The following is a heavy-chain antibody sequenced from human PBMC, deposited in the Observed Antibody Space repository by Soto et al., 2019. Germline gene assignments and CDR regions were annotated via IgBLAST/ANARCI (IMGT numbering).Heavy chain of an antibody. J-gene: IGHJ5*02. V-gene: IGHV1-2*04. CDR2: INTNSGGT. CDR3: ARWVGASNWFDP. CDR1: GYSFTGYY. D-gene: IGHD1-26*01. Sequence: QVQLVQSGAEVKEPGASVKVSCKASGYSFTGYYMHWVRQAPGQGLEWMGWINTNSGGTTYAQKFQGWVTMTRDTAINTAYRGLSGPTSDDTAVYYCARWVGASNWFDPWGQGTLVTVSS.